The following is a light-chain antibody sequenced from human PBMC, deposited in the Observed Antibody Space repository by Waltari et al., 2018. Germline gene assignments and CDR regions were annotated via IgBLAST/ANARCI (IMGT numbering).Light chain of an antibody. CDR3: QQTSSTPPYT. CDR2: RAS. V-gene: IGKV1-5*03. Sequence: DIQMTQSPSTLSASVGDRATITCRASQSISSWLAWYQQKPGKAPKLLIQRASTLESGVPSRFSGSGSGTEFTLTLSSLQPDDVATYYCQQTSSTPPYTFGQGTKLEIK. CDR1: QSISSW. J-gene: IGKJ2*01.